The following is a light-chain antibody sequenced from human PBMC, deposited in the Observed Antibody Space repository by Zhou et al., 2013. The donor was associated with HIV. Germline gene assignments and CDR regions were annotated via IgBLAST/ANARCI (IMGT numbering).Light chain of an antibody. CDR3: QQSYTTWT. J-gene: IGKJ1*01. CDR2: KAS. V-gene: IGKV1-5*03. CDR1: QSISNW. Sequence: DIQMTQSPSTLSASVGDRVTIACRASQSISNWLAWYQKRPGKAPKLLISKASSLESGVPSRFSGSGSGTDFTLTISSLQPEDFATYYCQQSYTTWTFGQGTKVEIK.